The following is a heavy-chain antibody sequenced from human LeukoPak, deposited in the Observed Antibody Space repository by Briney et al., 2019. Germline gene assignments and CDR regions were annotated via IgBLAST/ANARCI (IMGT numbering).Heavy chain of an antibody. CDR3: ASLSSSWPNYYYYMDV. J-gene: IGHJ6*03. CDR1: GGSISSYY. Sequence: SETLSLTCTVSGGSISSYYWSLIRQPPGKGLEWIGDIYYSGSTNYNPSLKSRVTIAVDTSKNQFSLKLSSVTAADTAVYYCASLSSSWPNYYYYMDVWGKGTTVTISS. D-gene: IGHD6-13*01. V-gene: IGHV4-59*01. CDR2: IYYSGST.